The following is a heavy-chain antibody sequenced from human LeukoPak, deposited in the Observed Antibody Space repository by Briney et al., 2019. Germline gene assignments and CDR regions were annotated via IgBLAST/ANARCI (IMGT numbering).Heavy chain of an antibody. D-gene: IGHD5-24*01. CDR3: ARGIWEMATIPYWYFDI. J-gene: IGHJ2*01. Sequence: SETLSLTCTVSGGSINSYWSWIRQPAGKGLEWVGRISTSGSTNYNPSLNSRVTMSVDTSKNQFSLKLTSVTAADTALYYCARGIWEMATIPYWYFDIWGRGTLVTVSS. V-gene: IGHV4-4*07. CDR1: GGSINSY. CDR2: ISTSGST.